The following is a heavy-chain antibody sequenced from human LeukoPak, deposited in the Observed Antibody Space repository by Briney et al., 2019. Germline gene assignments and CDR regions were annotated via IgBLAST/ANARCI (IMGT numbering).Heavy chain of an antibody. J-gene: IGHJ4*02. CDR1: GFTFNDYW. D-gene: IGHD1-1*01. CDR3: ARDNWDAGTLDY. CDR2: IKRDGSQK. Sequence: GGSLRLSCVTSGFTFNDYWMSWVRQPPGKGLEWVTNIKRDGSQKYDVDSVRGRFTISIDNANNSLYLQMNNLRVEDTGVYYCARDNWDAGTLDYLGQGTLVTASS. V-gene: IGHV3-7*01.